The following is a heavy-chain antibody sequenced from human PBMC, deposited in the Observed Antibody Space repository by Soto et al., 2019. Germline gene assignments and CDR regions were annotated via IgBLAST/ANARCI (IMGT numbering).Heavy chain of an antibody. CDR2: ISGSGGST. V-gene: IGHV3-23*01. J-gene: IGHJ6*02. CDR3: AKDIEYSSWRGGMDV. D-gene: IGHD6-6*01. CDR1: GFTFSSYA. Sequence: GGALRLSCAASGFTFSSYAMSWVRQAPGKGLEWVSAISGSGGSTYYADSVKGRFTISRDNSKNTLYLQMNSLRAEDTAVYYCAKDIEYSSWRGGMDVWGQGTTVTAP.